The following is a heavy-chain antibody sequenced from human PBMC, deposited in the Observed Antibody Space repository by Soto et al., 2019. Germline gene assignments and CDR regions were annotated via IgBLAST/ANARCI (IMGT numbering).Heavy chain of an antibody. D-gene: IGHD3-10*01. Sequence: SETLSLTCTASCGSINTYSWNWIRQPPGKGLEWIGYIYYTGNTKYNPSLESRVTISVDTSKKQFFLKLNSVTPADTAVYYCAGGPYYFGLDVWGQGTTVT. CDR3: AGGPYYFGLDV. J-gene: IGHJ6*02. V-gene: IGHV4-59*01. CDR2: IYYTGNT. CDR1: CGSINTYS.